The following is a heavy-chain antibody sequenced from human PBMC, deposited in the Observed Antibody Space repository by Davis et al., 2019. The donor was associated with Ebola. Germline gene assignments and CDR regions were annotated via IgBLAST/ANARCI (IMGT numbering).Heavy chain of an antibody. V-gene: IGHV3-30*02. CDR1: GFTFRNYA. CDR2: IRSDESDK. J-gene: IGHJ4*02. CDR3: ATSENMYDNNYFDY. Sequence: PGGSLRLSCAASGFTFRNYAMHGVRQAPGKGLEWVALIRSDESDKRYADSVKGQFSISRDNSKTTLYLQMDRLTVEDTATYYCATSENMYDNNYFDYWGQGTQVTVSS. D-gene: IGHD3-9*01.